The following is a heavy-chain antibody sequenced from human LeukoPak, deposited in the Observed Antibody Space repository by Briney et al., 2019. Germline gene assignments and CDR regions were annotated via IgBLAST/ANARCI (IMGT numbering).Heavy chain of an antibody. Sequence: GGSLRLSCAASGFTFSSYAMSWVRQAPGKGLQWVSAISGSGGSTYYADSVKGRFTISRDNSKNTLYLQMNSLRAEDTAVYYCAKEGRSSHFYYGMDVWGQGTTVTVSS. CDR3: AKEGRSSHFYYGMDV. CDR2: ISGSGGST. CDR1: GFTFSSYA. D-gene: IGHD3-16*02. V-gene: IGHV3-23*01. J-gene: IGHJ6*02.